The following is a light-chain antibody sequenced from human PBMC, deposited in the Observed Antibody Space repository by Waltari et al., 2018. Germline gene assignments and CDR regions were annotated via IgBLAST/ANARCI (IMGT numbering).Light chain of an antibody. J-gene: IGKJ2*01. CDR2: GAS. CDR1: QSISSTY. Sequence: EIVLTQSPGTLSLSPGERATLSFRASQSISSTYLAWYQQKPGQAPRLLIYGASRRATGIPDRFSGSGSGTDFTLSISRLEPEDFAVYYCQQGGGPLRFTFGQGTKLEIK. CDR3: QQGGGPLRFT. V-gene: IGKV3-20*01.